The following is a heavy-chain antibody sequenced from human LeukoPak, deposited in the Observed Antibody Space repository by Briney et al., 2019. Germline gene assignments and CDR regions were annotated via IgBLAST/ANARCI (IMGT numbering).Heavy chain of an antibody. D-gene: IGHD6-13*01. J-gene: IGHJ6*02. CDR3: ARVPRQQLGRSTHYYYAMDV. CDR1: GGSIGVYY. CDR2: IYYSGST. Sequence: PSETLSLTCTVSGGSIGVYYWSWIRQPPGKGLEWTGNIYYSGSTNYSPSLKSRVTMSVGTAKNQFSLTLTSVTASDTAVYFCARVPRQQLGRSTHYYYAMDVWRQGTTVTVS. V-gene: IGHV4-59*08.